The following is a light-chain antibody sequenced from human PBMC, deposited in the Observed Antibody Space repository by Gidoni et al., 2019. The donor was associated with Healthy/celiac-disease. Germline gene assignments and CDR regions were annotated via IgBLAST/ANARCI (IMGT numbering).Light chain of an antibody. Sequence: EIVLTQSPGTLSLSPGERATLSCRASQSVSSSYLAWYQQKPGQAPRLLIYGASSRATGIPDRFSGSWSGTDFPPTISRLEPEDFAVYYCQQYGSSPLFGQXTKLEIK. V-gene: IGKV3-20*01. CDR2: GAS. J-gene: IGKJ2*01. CDR3: QQYGSSPL. CDR1: QSVSSSY.